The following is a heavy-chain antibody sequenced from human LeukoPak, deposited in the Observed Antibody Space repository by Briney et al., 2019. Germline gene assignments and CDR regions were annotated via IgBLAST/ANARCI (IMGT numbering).Heavy chain of an antibody. CDR1: GFTFSSYG. Sequence: GGSLRLSCAASGFTFSSYGMHWVRQAPGKGLEWVAVISYDGSNKYYADSVKGRFTISRDNSKNTLYLQMNSLRAEDTAVYYCANLVYCSGGSCYPTFDAFDIWGQGTMVTVSS. J-gene: IGHJ3*02. CDR3: ANLVYCSGGSCYPTFDAFDI. CDR2: ISYDGSNK. D-gene: IGHD2-15*01. V-gene: IGHV3-30*18.